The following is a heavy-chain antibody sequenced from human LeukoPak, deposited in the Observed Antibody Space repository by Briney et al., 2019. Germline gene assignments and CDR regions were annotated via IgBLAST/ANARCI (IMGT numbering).Heavy chain of an antibody. V-gene: IGHV3-30*02. CDR2: IRYDGSNK. D-gene: IGHD2-2*01. Sequence: GGSLRLSCAASGFTFSSYGMHWVRQAPGKGLEWVAFIRYDGSNKYYADSVKGRFTISRDNSKNTLYLQMNSLRAEDTAVYYCAREEPSDIVVVPAPDYWGQGTLVTVSS. J-gene: IGHJ4*02. CDR1: GFTFSSYG. CDR3: AREEPSDIVVVPAPDY.